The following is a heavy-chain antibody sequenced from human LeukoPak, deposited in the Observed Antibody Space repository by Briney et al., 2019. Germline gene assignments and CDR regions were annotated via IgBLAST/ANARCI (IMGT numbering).Heavy chain of an antibody. CDR2: IYYSGST. D-gene: IGHD6-13*01. Sequence: PSETLSLTCTVSGGSISSSSYYWGWIRQPPGKGLEWIGSIYYSGSTNYNPSLKSRVTISVDTSKNQFSLKLSSVTAADTAVYYCAREGIWYSRSYGMDVWGQGTTVTVSS. J-gene: IGHJ6*02. CDR3: AREGIWYSRSYGMDV. CDR1: GGSISSSSYY. V-gene: IGHV4-39*07.